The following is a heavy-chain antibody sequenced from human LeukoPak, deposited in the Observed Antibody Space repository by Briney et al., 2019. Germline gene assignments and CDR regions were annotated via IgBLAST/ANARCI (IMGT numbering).Heavy chain of an antibody. CDR2: ISGSGGST. CDR3: AKAKRGYSGYEFDY. Sequence: GGSLRLSCAASGFTFSSYAMSWVRQAPGKGLEWVSAISGSGGSTYYADSVKGRFTISRDNSKNTLYLQMNSLRAEDTALYYCAKAKRGYSGYEFDYWGQGTLVTVSS. V-gene: IGHV3-23*01. D-gene: IGHD5-12*01. J-gene: IGHJ4*02. CDR1: GFTFSSYA.